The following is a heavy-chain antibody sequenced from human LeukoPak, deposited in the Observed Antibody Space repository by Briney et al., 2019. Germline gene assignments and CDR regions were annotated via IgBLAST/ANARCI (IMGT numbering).Heavy chain of an antibody. J-gene: IGHJ4*02. CDR3: ARVGTAEGTLEDY. Sequence: GGSLRLSCAASGLTFRTYWMSWVRQPPGKGLEWVANIKNDGSEKYYVDSVKGRFTISRDNAKNSLYLQMNSLRADDTAVYYCARVGTAEGTLEDYWGQGTLVTVSS. D-gene: IGHD6-13*01. CDR2: IKNDGSEK. V-gene: IGHV3-7*01. CDR1: GLTFRTYW.